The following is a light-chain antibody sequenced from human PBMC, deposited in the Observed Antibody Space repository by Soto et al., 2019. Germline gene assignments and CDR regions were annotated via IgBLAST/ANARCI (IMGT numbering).Light chain of an antibody. CDR1: QSVISSY. J-gene: IGKJ5*01. CDR2: DAS. V-gene: IGKV3D-20*01. CDR3: QQYGSSPIT. Sequence: EIVLTQSPATLSLSPGERATLSCGASQSVISSYLAWYQQKPGLAPRLLIYDASGRATGIPDRFSGIGSGTDFTLTISRLEPEDFAVYYCQQYGSSPITFGQGTRLEIK.